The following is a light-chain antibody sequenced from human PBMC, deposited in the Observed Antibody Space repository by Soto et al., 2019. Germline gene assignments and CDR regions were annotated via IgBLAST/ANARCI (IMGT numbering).Light chain of an antibody. CDR1: QSLLHTIGYNY. CDR3: MQALQTPVT. V-gene: IGKV2-28*01. J-gene: IGKJ5*01. CDR2: LGS. Sequence: DIVMTQSPLSLPVTPGEPGSISCRSSQSLLHTIGYNYLDWYLQKPGQSPQLLIYLGSNRASGVSDRFSGSGSGTDFTLKISRVEAEDVGVYYCMQALQTPVTFGQGTRLEIK.